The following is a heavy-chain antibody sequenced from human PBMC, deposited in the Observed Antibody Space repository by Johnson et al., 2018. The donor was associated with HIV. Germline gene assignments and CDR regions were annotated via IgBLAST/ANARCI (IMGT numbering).Heavy chain of an antibody. CDR2: IRYDGSGK. CDR1: GFVFSDYV. CDR3: AKDVGNYWPNAFDI. D-gene: IGHD3-22*01. J-gene: IGHJ3*02. Sequence: VQLVESGGVVVQPGGSLRLSCAASGFVFSDYVMHWVRQAPGKGLDWVTFIRYDGSGKYYADSVNGRFTISRDNSKNTLYLQMNSLRAEDTAVYYCAKDVGNYWPNAFDIWGQGTTVTVS. V-gene: IGHV3-30*02.